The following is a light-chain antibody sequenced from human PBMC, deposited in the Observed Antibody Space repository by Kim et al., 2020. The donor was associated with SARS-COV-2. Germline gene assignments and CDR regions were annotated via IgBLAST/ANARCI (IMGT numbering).Light chain of an antibody. CDR3: QQYNDWPLYT. V-gene: IGKV3-15*01. CDR1: QSVGSN. J-gene: IGKJ2*01. CDR2: AAS. Sequence: ERVMTQSPATLSAAPGERASLSCWASQSVGSNLAWYHQKPGQAPRLLIYAASIRATGIPARFSGSGSGTEFTLTISSLQSEDFGVYYCQQYNDWPLYTFGQGTKLEI.